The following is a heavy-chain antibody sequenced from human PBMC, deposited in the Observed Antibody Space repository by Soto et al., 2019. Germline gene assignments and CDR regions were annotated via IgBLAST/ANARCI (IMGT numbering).Heavy chain of an antibody. CDR1: GFTFSSYW. J-gene: IGHJ4*02. CDR2: IKQDGSEK. V-gene: IGHV3-7*03. D-gene: IGHD4-4*01. CDR3: ARVTTTLVDHFDY. Sequence: GGSLRLSCAASGFTFSSYWMSWVRQAPGKGLEWVANIKQDGSEKYYVDSVKGRFTISRDNAKNILYLQMNSLRAEDTAVYYCARVTTTLVDHFDYWGQGTPVTVSS.